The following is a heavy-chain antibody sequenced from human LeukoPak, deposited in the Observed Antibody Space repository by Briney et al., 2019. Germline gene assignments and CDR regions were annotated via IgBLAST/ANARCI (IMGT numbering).Heavy chain of an antibody. D-gene: IGHD2-2*01. J-gene: IGHJ4*02. CDR1: GFTFSSYA. Sequence: GGSLRLSCAASGFTFSSYAMSWVRQAPGKGLEWVSAISGSGGSTYYADSVKGRFTISRDNSKNTLYLQMNSLRAEDTAVYYCARDYCSSTSCFFDYWGQGTLVTVSS. CDR3: ARDYCSSTSCFFDY. V-gene: IGHV3-23*01. CDR2: ISGSGGST.